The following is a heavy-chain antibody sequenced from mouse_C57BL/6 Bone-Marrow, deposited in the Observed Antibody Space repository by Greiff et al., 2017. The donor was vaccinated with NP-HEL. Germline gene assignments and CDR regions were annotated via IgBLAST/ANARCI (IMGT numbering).Heavy chain of an antibody. CDR3: ARHGYGSSYRFAY. D-gene: IGHD1-1*01. CDR1: GFTFSSYT. J-gene: IGHJ3*01. Sequence: EVQLVESGGGLVKPGASLKLSCAASGFTFSSYTMSWVRQTPEKRLEWVATISGGGGNTYYPDSVKGRFTISGDKAKNTLYLQMSSLRSEDTAVYYCARHGYGSSYRFAYWGQGTLVTVSA. V-gene: IGHV5-9*04. CDR2: ISGGGGNT.